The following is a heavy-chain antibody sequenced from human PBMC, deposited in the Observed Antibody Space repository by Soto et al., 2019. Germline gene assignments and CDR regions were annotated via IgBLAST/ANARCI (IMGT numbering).Heavy chain of an antibody. D-gene: IGHD6-19*01. V-gene: IGHV1-8*01. CDR1: GYTFTSYD. Sequence: QVQLVQSGAEVKKPGASVKVSCKASGYTFTSYDIIWVRQATGQGLEWMGWMNPSTGNTDSAEKSRXRXXMTRNTSISTVYMELSSLSFEDTAVYYCARGRIIVAGGFDPWGQGTLVTVSS. CDR2: MNPSTGNT. J-gene: IGHJ5*02. CDR3: ARGRIIVAGGFDP.